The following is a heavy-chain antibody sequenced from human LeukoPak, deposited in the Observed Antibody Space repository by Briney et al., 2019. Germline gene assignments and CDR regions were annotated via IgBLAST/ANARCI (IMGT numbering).Heavy chain of an antibody. D-gene: IGHD1-7*01. V-gene: IGHV4-30-4*08. CDR1: GGSISSGDYY. CDR2: IYYSGST. Sequence: SETLSLTCTVSGGSISSGDYYWSWLRQPPGTGLEWVGYIYYSGSTYYNPSLKSRVTISVDTSKNQFSLKLSSVTAADTAVYYCARATDNWNYVQYWYFDLWGRGTLVTVSS. J-gene: IGHJ2*01. CDR3: ARATDNWNYVQYWYFDL.